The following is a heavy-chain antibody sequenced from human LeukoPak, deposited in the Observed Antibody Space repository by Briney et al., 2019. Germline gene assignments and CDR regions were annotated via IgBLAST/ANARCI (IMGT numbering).Heavy chain of an antibody. CDR3: ARGSATTLYYYYYMDV. Sequence: GGSLRLSCAASGFSFSNNPMHWVRQAPGRGLEWVAVSSSDGNKEYCADSVKGRFTISRDNSKNTLYLQMNSLRPEDTAVYYCARGSATTLYYYYYMDVWGKGTTVTVSS. CDR1: GFSFSNNP. V-gene: IGHV3-30*01. CDR2: SSSDGNKE. D-gene: IGHD1-26*01. J-gene: IGHJ6*03.